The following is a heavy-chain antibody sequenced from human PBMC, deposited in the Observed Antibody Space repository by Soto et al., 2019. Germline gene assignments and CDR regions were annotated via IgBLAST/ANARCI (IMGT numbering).Heavy chain of an antibody. CDR3: ARDDSSGTNLDY. V-gene: IGHV1-69*13. CDR1: GVTFGCCA. CDR2: IIPIFGTA. J-gene: IGHJ4*02. D-gene: IGHD3-22*01. Sequence: GAAVKVCSKGCGVTFGCCASSSARQGPGQGLEWMGGIIPIFGTANYAQKCQGRVTITADESTSTAYMELSSLRSEDTAVYYCARDDSSGTNLDYWGQGTLVTVYS.